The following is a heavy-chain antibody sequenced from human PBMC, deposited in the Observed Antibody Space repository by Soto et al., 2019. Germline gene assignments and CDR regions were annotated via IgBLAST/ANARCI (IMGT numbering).Heavy chain of an antibody. CDR1: GIIFSDDW. J-gene: IGHJ4*02. CDR3: ASGTSVTTSDY. Sequence: EVQLVESGGGSVQPGGSLRLSCAASGIIFSDDWMSWVRQAPGKGLEWVANIKEDGSEKYYGYSVRGRFTISRDNAKDSLYLQMNSLRGEDTAVYYCASGTSVTTSDYWGQGTLVSVSS. CDR2: IKEDGSEK. D-gene: IGHD4-4*01. V-gene: IGHV3-7*03.